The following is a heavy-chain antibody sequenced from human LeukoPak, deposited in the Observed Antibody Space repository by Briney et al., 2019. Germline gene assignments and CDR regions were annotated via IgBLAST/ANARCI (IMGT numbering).Heavy chain of an antibody. J-gene: IGHJ4*02. Sequence: GGSLRLSCAASGFTFDDYAMHWVRQAPGKGLEWVSGISWNSGSIGYADSVKGRFTISRDNAKNSLYLQMNSLRAEDTALYYSAKDLTVAATAFDYWGQGTLVTVSS. D-gene: IGHD2-15*01. CDR1: GFTFDDYA. CDR2: ISWNSGSI. V-gene: IGHV3-9*01. CDR3: AKDLTVAATAFDY.